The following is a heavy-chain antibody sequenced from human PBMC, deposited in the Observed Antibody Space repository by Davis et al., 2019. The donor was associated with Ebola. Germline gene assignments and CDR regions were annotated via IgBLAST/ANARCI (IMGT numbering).Heavy chain of an antibody. V-gene: IGHV3-11*01. J-gene: IGHJ5*02. CDR2: ISGTSRTI. Sequence: PGGSLRLSCAASGFPFSDYYMNWIRQAPGKGLEWVSYISGTSRTIYYADSVKGRFTISRDNAKNSLFLQMNSLGAEDTAVYYCARAAVSASKSWFDPWGQGTLVTVSS. CDR3: ARAAVSASKSWFDP. D-gene: IGHD2-2*01. CDR1: GFPFSDYY.